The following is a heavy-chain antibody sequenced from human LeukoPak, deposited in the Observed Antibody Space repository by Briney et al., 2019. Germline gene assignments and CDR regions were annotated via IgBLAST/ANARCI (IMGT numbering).Heavy chain of an antibody. Sequence: ASVKVSCKASGGTFSSYAISWVRQAPGQGLEWMGGIIPIFGTANYAQKFQGRVTITTDESTGTAYMELSSLRSEDTAVYYCARGANWNYVRLDYWGQGTLVTVSS. CDR2: IIPIFGTA. V-gene: IGHV1-69*05. CDR1: GGTFSSYA. J-gene: IGHJ4*02. D-gene: IGHD1-7*01. CDR3: ARGANWNYVRLDY.